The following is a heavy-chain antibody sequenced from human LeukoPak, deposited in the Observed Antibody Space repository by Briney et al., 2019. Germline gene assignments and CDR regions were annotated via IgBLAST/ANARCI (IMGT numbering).Heavy chain of an antibody. D-gene: IGHD2-15*01. Sequence: SETLSLTCAVYGGSFSGYYWSWIRQPPGKGLEWIGEINHSGSTNYNPSLKSRVTISVDTSKNQFSLKLSSVTAADTAVYYCASKRIVVHLFDPWGQGTLVTVSS. CDR3: ASKRIVVHLFDP. CDR1: GGSFSGYY. J-gene: IGHJ5*02. V-gene: IGHV4-34*01. CDR2: INHSGST.